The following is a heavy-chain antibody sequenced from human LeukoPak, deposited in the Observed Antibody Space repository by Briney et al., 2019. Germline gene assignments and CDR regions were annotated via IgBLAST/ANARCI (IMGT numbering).Heavy chain of an antibody. CDR1: GFTFSSYE. CDR3: ARVRFLEWLEGGDFDY. D-gene: IGHD3-3*01. J-gene: IGHJ4*02. Sequence: PGGSLRLSCAASGFTFSSYEMNWVRQAPGRGLEWVSYISSSGSTIYYADSVKGRFTISRDNAKNSLYLQMNSLRAEDTAVYYCARVRFLEWLEGGDFDYWGQGTLVTVSS. CDR2: ISSSGSTI. V-gene: IGHV3-48*03.